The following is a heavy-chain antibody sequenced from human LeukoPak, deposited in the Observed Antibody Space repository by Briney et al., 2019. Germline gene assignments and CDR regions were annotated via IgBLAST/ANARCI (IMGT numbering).Heavy chain of an antibody. CDR2: FNPNSGGT. Sequence: ASVKVSCKASGYTFTGYYMHWVRQAPGQGLEWMGWFNPNSGGTNYAQKLQGRVTMTTDTSTSTAYMELRSLRSDDTAVYYCARDLGLPAGMIVVRSDYWGQGTLVTVSS. V-gene: IGHV1-2*02. J-gene: IGHJ4*02. CDR1: GYTFTGYY. D-gene: IGHD3-22*01. CDR3: ARDLGLPAGMIVVRSDY.